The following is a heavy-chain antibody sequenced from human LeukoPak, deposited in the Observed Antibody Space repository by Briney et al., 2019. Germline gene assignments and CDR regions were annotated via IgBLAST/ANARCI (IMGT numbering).Heavy chain of an antibody. V-gene: IGHV3-48*01. CDR2: VSSSSSTI. D-gene: IGHD3-3*01. CDR1: GFTFSSYS. CDR3: ARDRVVDYDFWSGPPGAEYFQH. Sequence: QPGGSLRLSCAASGFTFSSYSMNWVRQAPGKGLEWVSYVSSSSSTIYYADSVKGRFTISRDNAKNSLYLQMNSLRAEDTAVYYCARDRVVDYDFWSGPPGAEYFQHWGQGTLVTVSS. J-gene: IGHJ1*01.